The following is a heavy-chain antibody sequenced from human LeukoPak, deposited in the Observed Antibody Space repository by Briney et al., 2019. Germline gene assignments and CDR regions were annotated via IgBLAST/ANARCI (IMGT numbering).Heavy chain of an antibody. J-gene: IGHJ6*02. V-gene: IGHV1-3*01. CDR3: ARGFCSGGSCYRGVYGMDV. D-gene: IGHD2-15*01. CDR1: GFTFTSYA. Sequence: GGSLRLSCAASGFTFTSYAMHWVRQAPGQRLEWMGWINAGNGNTKYSQKFQGRVTITRDTSASTAYMELSSLRSEDTAVYYCARGFCSGGSCYRGVYGMDVWGQGTTVTVSS. CDR2: INAGNGNT.